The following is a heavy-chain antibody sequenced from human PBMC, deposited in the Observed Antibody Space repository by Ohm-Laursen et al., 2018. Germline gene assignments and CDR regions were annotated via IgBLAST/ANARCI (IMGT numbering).Heavy chain of an antibody. J-gene: IGHJ4*02. CDR1: GGSISSYY. CDR3: SRDSDFWRDIYNFDY. V-gene: IGHV4-4*07. D-gene: IGHD3-3*01. Sequence: TLSLTCTVSGGSISSYYWSWIRQPAGKGLEWIGRIYTSGSTNYNPSLKSRVTMSIDTSKNQFSLKLRSVTAADTAVYYCSRDSDFWRDIYNFDYWGQGALVTVSS. CDR2: IYTSGST.